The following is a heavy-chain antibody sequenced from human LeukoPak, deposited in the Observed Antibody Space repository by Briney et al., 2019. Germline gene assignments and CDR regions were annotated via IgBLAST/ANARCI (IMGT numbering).Heavy chain of an antibody. V-gene: IGHV1-69*13. J-gene: IGHJ5*02. CDR3: ARLRLQGIAAAGTFDP. Sequence: ASVKVSCKASGGTFSSYAISWVRQAPGHGLEWMGGIIPIFGTANYAQKFQGRVTITADASTSTAYMELSSVRSEDTAVYYCARLRLQGIAAAGTFDPWGQGTLVTVSS. D-gene: IGHD6-13*01. CDR1: GGTFSSYA. CDR2: IIPIFGTA.